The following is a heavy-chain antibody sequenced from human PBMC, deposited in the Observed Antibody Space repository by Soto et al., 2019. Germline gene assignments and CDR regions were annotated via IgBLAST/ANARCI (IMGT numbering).Heavy chain of an antibody. V-gene: IGHV4-31*03. J-gene: IGHJ4*02. CDR1: DGSITTGGYY. D-gene: IGHD3-9*01. Sequence: QVQLQESGPRLVKPSQTLSLTCTVSDGSITTGGYYWNWIRQHPEKGLEWIGYLHYSGSAYYNPSLKSRVSISVFTSKNQFSLKLSSVTAADTAVYYCARDSAGFDLDSWGQGTLVTVSS. CDR2: LHYSGSA. CDR3: ARDSAGFDLDS.